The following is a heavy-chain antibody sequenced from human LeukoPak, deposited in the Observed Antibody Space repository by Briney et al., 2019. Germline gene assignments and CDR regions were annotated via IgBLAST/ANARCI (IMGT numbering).Heavy chain of an antibody. V-gene: IGHV4-59*08. CDR1: GGSISSYY. J-gene: IGHJ4*02. D-gene: IGHD3-16*01. Sequence: SETLSLTCTVSGGSISSYYWSWIRQPPGKGLEWIGHIYYSGSTNYNPSLKSRVTISVDTSKNQFSLKLSSVTAADTAVYYCARLFPFSSLLSPFGYFDYWGQGTLVTVSS. CDR3: ARLFPFSSLLSPFGYFDY. CDR2: IYYSGST.